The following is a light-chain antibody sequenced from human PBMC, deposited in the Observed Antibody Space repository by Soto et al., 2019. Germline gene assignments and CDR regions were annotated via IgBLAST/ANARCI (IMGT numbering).Light chain of an antibody. V-gene: IGKV3-20*01. Sequence: EIVLTQSPGTLSLSPGERATLSCRASQSDSSSYLAWYQQKPGQAPRLLIYGASSRATGIPDRFSGSGSGTGFTLTISRLEPEDFAVYYCQQYGSSLFGPGTKVDIK. CDR1: QSDSSSY. CDR2: GAS. J-gene: IGKJ3*01. CDR3: QQYGSSL.